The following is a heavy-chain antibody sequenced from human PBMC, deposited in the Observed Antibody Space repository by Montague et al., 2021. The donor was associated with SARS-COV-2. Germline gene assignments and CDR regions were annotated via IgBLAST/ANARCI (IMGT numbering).Heavy chain of an antibody. V-gene: IGHV6-1*01. D-gene: IGHD6-19*01. CDR3: ALAVAGRGGYDY. CDR2: TYYRSKWKY. J-gene: IGHJ4*02. Sequence: CAISGDSVSSNRAAWNWIRQSPSRGPEWLGRTYYRSKWKYEYAVSLKSRITINPDTSKNQFSLQVKSMTPEDTAVYYCALAVAGRGGYDYWGQGTLVSVSS. CDR1: GDSVSSNRAA.